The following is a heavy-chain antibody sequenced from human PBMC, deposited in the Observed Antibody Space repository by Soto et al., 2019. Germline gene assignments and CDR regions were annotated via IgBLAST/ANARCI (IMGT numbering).Heavy chain of an antibody. Sequence: EVQLVESGGGLVQPGGSLRLSCAASGFAVSSNYMSWVRQAPGKGLEWVSLIYSGGSTYYADSVKGRFTISRDNSKNTLYLQMNSLTAEDTAVYYCARDASSGYSTFDIWGQGTMVTVSS. CDR3: ARDASSGYSTFDI. CDR2: IYSGGST. CDR1: GFAVSSNY. J-gene: IGHJ3*02. D-gene: IGHD3-22*01. V-gene: IGHV3-66*01.